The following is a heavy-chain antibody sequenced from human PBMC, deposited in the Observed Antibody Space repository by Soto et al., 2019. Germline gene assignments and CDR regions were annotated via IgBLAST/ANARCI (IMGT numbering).Heavy chain of an antibody. CDR3: VRLDGYYHGRDV. J-gene: IGHJ6*04. CDR1: GGSISSYY. V-gene: IGHV4-59*08. CDR2: IYYSGST. Sequence: SETLSLTCTVSGGSISSYYWTWIRQPPGKGLEWIGYIYYSGSTNYNPSLKSRVTISVATSKTQFSLKLSSVTAADTAVYYCVRLDGYYHGRDVWGKGTTVTVSS. D-gene: IGHD6-13*01.